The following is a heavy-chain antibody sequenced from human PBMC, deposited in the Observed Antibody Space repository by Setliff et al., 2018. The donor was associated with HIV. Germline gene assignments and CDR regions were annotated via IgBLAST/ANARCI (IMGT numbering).Heavy chain of an antibody. Sequence: SETLSLTCTVSGGPFSSTSWSWIRQFPGQGLEWIGYIYYSGNTNYNPSLKSRVTISIDTSKNRFSLKLNSVTAADTAVYYCARDSNAPYFQHWGQGTLVTVSS. CDR3: ARDSNAPYFQH. CDR2: IYYSGNT. J-gene: IGHJ1*01. V-gene: IGHV4-59*01. D-gene: IGHD1-1*01. CDR1: GGPFSSTS.